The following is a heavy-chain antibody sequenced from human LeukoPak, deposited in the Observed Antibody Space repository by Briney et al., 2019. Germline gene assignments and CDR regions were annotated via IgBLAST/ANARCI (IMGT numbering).Heavy chain of an antibody. CDR1: GFIFNNYG. V-gene: IGHV3-23*01. Sequence: GGTLRLSCAASGFIFNNYGMNWVRQAPGKGLEWVSGITSVGVTFYASFVKGRFTISRDNSKNTLYLQMNSLRAEDTAVYYSAELGITMIGGVWGKGTTVTISS. CDR2: ITSVGVT. CDR3: AELGITMIGGV. D-gene: IGHD3-10*02. J-gene: IGHJ6*04.